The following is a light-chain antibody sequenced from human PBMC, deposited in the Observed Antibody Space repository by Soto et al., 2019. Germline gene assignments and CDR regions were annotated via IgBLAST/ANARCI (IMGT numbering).Light chain of an antibody. CDR1: QDISNY. CDR3: QQYDTLSFT. Sequence: DIQMTQSPSSLSASVGYRVTITCQASQDISNYLNWYQQKLGKAPKLLIYDASNLEPGVPSRFSGSGSGTEFIFTISSLQPEDIATYYCQQYDTLSFTFGPGTKVDIK. CDR2: DAS. J-gene: IGKJ3*01. V-gene: IGKV1-33*01.